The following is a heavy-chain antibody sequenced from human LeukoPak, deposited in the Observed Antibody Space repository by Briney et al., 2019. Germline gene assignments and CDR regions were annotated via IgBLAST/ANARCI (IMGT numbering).Heavy chain of an antibody. CDR3: ARHEDNSGRYYYYMDV. D-gene: IGHD3-22*01. V-gene: IGHV4-61*01. CDR2: IYHSGSTT. CDR1: GGSVSGSTYY. J-gene: IGHJ6*03. Sequence: SETLSLTCTVSGGSVSGSTYYWNWIRQPPGKGLEWIGYIYHSGSTTNYNPSLKSRATITVDTSKNQFSLKLNYVTAADTAVYYCARHEDNSGRYYYYMDVWGKGTTVTVSS.